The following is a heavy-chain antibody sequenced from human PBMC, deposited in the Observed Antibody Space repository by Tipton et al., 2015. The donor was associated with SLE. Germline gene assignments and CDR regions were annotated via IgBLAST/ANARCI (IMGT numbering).Heavy chain of an antibody. J-gene: IGHJ3*02. V-gene: IGHV4-34*01. D-gene: IGHD5-24*01. CDR3: ARKRNGMGI. CDR2: INHSGST. Sequence: TLSLTCAVYGGSFSGYYWSWIRLPPGKGLEWIGEINHSGSTNYNPSPKSRVTISVDTSKNQFSLKLSSVTAAYTAVYYCARKRNGMGIWGQGKMVTVPS. CDR1: GGSFSGYY.